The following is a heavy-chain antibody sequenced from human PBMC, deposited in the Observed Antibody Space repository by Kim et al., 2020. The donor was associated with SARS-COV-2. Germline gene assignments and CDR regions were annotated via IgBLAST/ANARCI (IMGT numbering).Heavy chain of an antibody. J-gene: IGHJ4*02. CDR3: ARSIAAAAAQFDY. CDR1: GGSISSSSYY. CDR2: IYYSGST. V-gene: IGHV4-39*01. D-gene: IGHD6-13*01. Sequence: SETLSLTCTVSGGSISSSSYYWGWIRQPPGKGLEWIGSIYYSGSTYYNPSLKSRVTISVDTSKNQFSLKLSSVTAADTAVYYCARSIAAAAAQFDYWGQG.